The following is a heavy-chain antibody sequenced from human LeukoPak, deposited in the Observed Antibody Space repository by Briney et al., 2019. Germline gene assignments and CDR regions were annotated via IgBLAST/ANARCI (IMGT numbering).Heavy chain of an antibody. CDR1: GGSISSGSYC. CDR3: AGEWELLTNLDY. CDR2: IHISGST. Sequence: SETLSLTCTVSGGSISSGSYCWSWIRQPAGKGLEWIGHIHISGSTNYNPSLKSRVTISLDKSKNQFSLKLSSVTAADTAVYYCAGEWELLTNLDYWGQGTLVTVSS. D-gene: IGHD1-26*01. V-gene: IGHV4-61*09. J-gene: IGHJ4*02.